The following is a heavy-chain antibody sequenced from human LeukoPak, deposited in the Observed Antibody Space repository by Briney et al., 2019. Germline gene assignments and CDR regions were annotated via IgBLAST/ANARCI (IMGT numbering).Heavy chain of an antibody. D-gene: IGHD6-19*01. CDR3: ARHLSSGWYGFDY. CDR1: GGSISSHY. Sequence: SETLSLTCTVSGGSISSHYWSWIRQPPGEGLEWIGYISNSGSTTYNPSLKSRVTISVDTSKNQFSLKLRSVTAADTAVHYCARHLSSGWYGFDYWGQGTLVTVSS. J-gene: IGHJ4*02. CDR2: ISNSGST. V-gene: IGHV4-59*08.